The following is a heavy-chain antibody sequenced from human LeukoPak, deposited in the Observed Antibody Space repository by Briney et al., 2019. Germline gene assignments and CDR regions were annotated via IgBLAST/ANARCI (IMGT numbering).Heavy chain of an antibody. CDR2: MYISGST. CDR3: ARMTAGGRHWGYLDY. Sequence: PSETLSPTCSVAGGSVSGDFWSWIRQPPGKELEWIGHMYISGSTNYNPSLKSRVTMSLDTSKSQFSLRLTSVTAADTAVYYCARMTAGGRHWGYLDYWGQGTLVAVSS. J-gene: IGHJ4*02. V-gene: IGHV4-4*09. D-gene: IGHD7-27*01. CDR1: GGSVSGDF.